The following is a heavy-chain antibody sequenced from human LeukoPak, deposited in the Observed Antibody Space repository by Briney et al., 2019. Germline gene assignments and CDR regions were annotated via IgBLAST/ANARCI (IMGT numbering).Heavy chain of an antibody. CDR3: AKGSYYDSSGYYHE. V-gene: IGHV3-23*01. CDR1: GFTFSSYA. D-gene: IGHD3-22*01. J-gene: IGHJ4*02. Sequence: GGSLRLSCAASGFTFSSYAMSWVRQAPGKGLEWVSAISGSGGSTYYADSVKGRFTISRDNSKNTLYLQMNSLGAEDTAVYYCAKGSYYDSSGYYHEWGQGTLVTVSS. CDR2: ISGSGGST.